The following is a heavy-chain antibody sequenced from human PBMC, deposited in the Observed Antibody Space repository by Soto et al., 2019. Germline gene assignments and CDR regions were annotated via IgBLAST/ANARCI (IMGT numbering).Heavy chain of an antibody. CDR2: IWYDGSNK. D-gene: IGHD3-10*01. CDR3: ARESITMVRGVDY. V-gene: IGHV3-33*01. CDR1: GFTFSSYG. Sequence: QVQLLESGGGVVQPGRSLRLSCAASGFTFSSYGMHWVRQAPGKGLEWVAVIWYDGSNKYYADSVKGRFTISRDNSKNTLYLQMTSLRAEDTAVYYCARESITMVRGVDYWGHGTLVTVSS. J-gene: IGHJ4*01.